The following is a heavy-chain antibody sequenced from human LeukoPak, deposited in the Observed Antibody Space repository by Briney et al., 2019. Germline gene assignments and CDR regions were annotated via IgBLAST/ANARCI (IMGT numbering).Heavy chain of an antibody. CDR1: GGSINKYY. D-gene: IGHD3-22*01. CDR3: ARSFDNSGYYYYGMDV. CDR2: IYYSGST. J-gene: IGHJ6*02. Sequence: NPSETLSLTCTVSGGSINKYYWSWIRQPPGKGLEWIGYIYYSGSTNYNPSLKSRVTISVDSSKNQFSLKLSSVTAADTAVYYCARSFDNSGYYYYGMDVWGQGTTVTVSS. V-gene: IGHV4-59*01.